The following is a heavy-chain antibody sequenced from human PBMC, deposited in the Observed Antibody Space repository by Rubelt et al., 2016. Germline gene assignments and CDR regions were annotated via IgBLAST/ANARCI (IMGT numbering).Heavy chain of an antibody. V-gene: IGHV1-69*10. J-gene: IGHJ4*02. CDR3: ARASCGWEIDY. Sequence: GGIIPILGIANYAQKFQGRVTITADKSTSTAYMELSSLRSEDTAVYYCARASCGWEIDYWGQGTLVTVSS. D-gene: IGHD6-19*01. CDR2: IIPILGIA.